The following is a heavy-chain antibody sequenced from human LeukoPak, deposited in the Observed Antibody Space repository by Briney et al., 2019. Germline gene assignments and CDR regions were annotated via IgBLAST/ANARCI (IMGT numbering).Heavy chain of an antibody. CDR2: IYYSGST. J-gene: IGHJ4*02. CDR1: GGSLSSYY. V-gene: IGHV4-59*01. CDR3: ARSSYYDFWSDPEGFDY. D-gene: IGHD3-3*01. Sequence: PSETLSLTCTVSGGSLSSYYWSWIRQPPGKGLEWIGYIYYSGSTNYNPSLKSRVTISVDTSKNQFSLKLSSVTAADTAVYYCARSSYYDFWSDPEGFDYWGQGTLVTVSS.